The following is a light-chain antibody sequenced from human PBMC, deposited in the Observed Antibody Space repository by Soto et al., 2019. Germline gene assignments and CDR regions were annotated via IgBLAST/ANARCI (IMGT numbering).Light chain of an antibody. Sequence: DIVMTQSPDSLAVSLGERASINCKSSQSFLYNSNNKNYLVWYQQKPGQPPKLLISWASTRESGVPDRFSGSGSGTDFTLTISSLQAEDVAVYYCQQYYTTPLTFGGGTKVDI. CDR3: QQYYTTPLT. CDR1: QSFLYNSNNKNY. CDR2: WAS. J-gene: IGKJ4*01. V-gene: IGKV4-1*01.